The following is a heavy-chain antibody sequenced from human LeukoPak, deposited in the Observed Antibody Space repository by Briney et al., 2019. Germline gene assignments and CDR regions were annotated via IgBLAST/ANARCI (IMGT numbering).Heavy chain of an antibody. V-gene: IGHV3-20*04. D-gene: IGHD4-17*01. CDR1: GFAFDDYG. J-gene: IGHJ6*03. Sequence: GGSLRLSCAASGFAFDDYGMSWVRQAPGKGLEWVSGINWNGGSTGYADSVKGRFTISRDNAKNSLYLQMNSLRAEDTALYYCARISLTTGSYYYYYMDVWGKGTTVTVSS. CDR2: INWNGGST. CDR3: ARISLTTGSYYYYYMDV.